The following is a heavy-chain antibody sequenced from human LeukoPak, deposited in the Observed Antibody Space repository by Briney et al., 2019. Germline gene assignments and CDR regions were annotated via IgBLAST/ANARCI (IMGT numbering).Heavy chain of an antibody. CDR2: IYYSGST. Sequence: SETLSLTCTVSGGSISSSSYYWGWIRQPPGKGLEWIGSIYYSGSTYYNPSLKSRVSISVHTSKNQFSLKLRSVTAADTAVYYCARWGTMGPAYYYYMDVWGKGTTVTVSS. J-gene: IGHJ6*03. CDR3: ARWGTMGPAYYYYMDV. V-gene: IGHV4-39*01. D-gene: IGHD3-10*01. CDR1: GGSISSSSYY.